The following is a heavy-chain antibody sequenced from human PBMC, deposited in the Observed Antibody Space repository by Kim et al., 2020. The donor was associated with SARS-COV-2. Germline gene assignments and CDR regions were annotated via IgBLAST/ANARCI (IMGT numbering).Heavy chain of an antibody. V-gene: IGHV3-33*01. D-gene: IGHD5-12*01. CDR3: ARDQGDIVATDSYAFDI. CDR1: GFTFSSYG. Sequence: GGSLRLSCAASGFTFSSYGMHWVRQAPGKGLEWVAVIWNDGSNKYYADSVKGRFTISRDNSKNTLYLQMNSLRAEDTAVYYCARDQGDIVATDSYAFDIWGQGKMVTVSS. CDR2: IWNDGSNK. J-gene: IGHJ3*02.